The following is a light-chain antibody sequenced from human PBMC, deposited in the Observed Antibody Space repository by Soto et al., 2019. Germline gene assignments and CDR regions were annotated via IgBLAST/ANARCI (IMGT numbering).Light chain of an antibody. J-gene: IGKJ1*01. CDR1: QSVGSNY. Sequence: EIVLTQSPGTLSLSPGERATLSCRASQSVGSNYFAWYQHKPGQAPRLLIYGASSRATGIPDRFSGSGSGTDFTLTISRLEPEDFAVYYCQQYSSSPRTFGQGTKVEIK. CDR3: QQYSSSPRT. CDR2: GAS. V-gene: IGKV3-20*01.